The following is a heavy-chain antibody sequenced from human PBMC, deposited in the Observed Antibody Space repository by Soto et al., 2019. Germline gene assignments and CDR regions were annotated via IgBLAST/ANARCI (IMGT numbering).Heavy chain of an antibody. V-gene: IGHV1-69*01. CDR1: GGTFSSYA. Sequence: QVQLVQSGAEVKKPGSSVKVSCTASGGTFSSYAISWVRQAPGQGLEWMGGIIPIFGTANYAQKFQGRVTITADESTSTAYMELSSLRSEDTAVYYCASAVAGTMGAYYYGMDVWGQGTTVTVSS. CDR2: IIPIFGTA. CDR3: ASAVAGTMGAYYYGMDV. J-gene: IGHJ6*02. D-gene: IGHD6-19*01.